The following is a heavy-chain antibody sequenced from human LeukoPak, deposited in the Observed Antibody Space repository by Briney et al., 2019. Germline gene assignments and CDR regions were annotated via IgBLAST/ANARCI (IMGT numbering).Heavy chain of an antibody. CDR2: ISSSSSYI. CDR1: GFTFSSYS. V-gene: IGHV3-21*01. D-gene: IGHD3-22*01. Sequence: GGSLRLSCAASGFTFSSYSMNWVRQAPGKGLEWVSSISSSSSYIYYADSVKGRFTISRDNAKNSLYLQMNGLRAEDTAVYYCARYGDDSSGYYYFDYWGQGTLVTVSS. CDR3: ARYGDDSSGYYYFDY. J-gene: IGHJ4*02.